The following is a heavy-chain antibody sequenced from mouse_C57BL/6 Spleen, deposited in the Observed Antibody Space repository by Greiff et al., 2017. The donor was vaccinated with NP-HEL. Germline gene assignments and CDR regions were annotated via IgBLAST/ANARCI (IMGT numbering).Heavy chain of an antibody. CDR1: GFTFSDYG. D-gene: IGHD1-1*01. V-gene: IGHV5-17*01. CDR2: ISSGSSTI. J-gene: IGHJ1*03. Sequence: EVKLMESGGGLVKPGGSLKLSCAASGFTFSDYGMHWVRQAPEKGLEWVAYISSGSSTIYYADTVKGRFTISRDNAKNTLFLQMTSLRSEDTAMYYCARPYGSSLDWYFDVWGTGTTVTVSS. CDR3: ARPYGSSLDWYFDV.